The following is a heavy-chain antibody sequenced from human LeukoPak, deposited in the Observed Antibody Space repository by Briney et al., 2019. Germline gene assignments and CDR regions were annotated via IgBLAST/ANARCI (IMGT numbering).Heavy chain of an antibody. CDR1: GFTFSSYA. D-gene: IGHD4/OR15-4a*01. J-gene: IGHJ4*02. Sequence: GGSLRLSCAASGFTFSSYAMHWVRQAPGKGLEWVAVISYDRSNKYYADSVKGRFTISRDNSKNTLFLQMSSLRAEDTAVCYCARDDYGQVHFDYWGPGSLVTVSS. V-gene: IGHV3-30*04. CDR3: ARDDYGQVHFDY. CDR2: ISYDRSNK.